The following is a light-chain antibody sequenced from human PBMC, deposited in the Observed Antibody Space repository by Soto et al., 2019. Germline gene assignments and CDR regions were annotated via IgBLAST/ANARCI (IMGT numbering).Light chain of an antibody. J-gene: IGKJ2*01. V-gene: IGKV3-20*01. Sequence: ESVLTQSPGTLSVSPGEGATRSCRASQSISSNYLAWYQQKFGQAPRLLIYDASSRATGIPDRFSGSGSGTDFTLTISRLEPEDFAVYYCQQYATSPRTFGQGTKVDIK. CDR3: QQYATSPRT. CDR2: DAS. CDR1: QSISSNY.